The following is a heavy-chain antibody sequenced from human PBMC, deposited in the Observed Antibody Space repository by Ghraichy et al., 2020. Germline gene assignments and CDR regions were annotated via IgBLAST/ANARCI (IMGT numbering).Heavy chain of an antibody. CDR2: ISGSGGST. D-gene: IGHD3-10*01. Sequence: GGSLRLSCAASGFTFSSYAMSWVRQAPGKGLEWVSAISGSGGSTYYADSVKGRFTISRDNSKNTLYLQMNSLRAEDTAVYYCAKDLKYYYGSGSAFDYWGRGTLVTVSS. J-gene: IGHJ4*02. CDR1: GFTFSSYA. CDR3: AKDLKYYYGSGSAFDY. V-gene: IGHV3-23*01.